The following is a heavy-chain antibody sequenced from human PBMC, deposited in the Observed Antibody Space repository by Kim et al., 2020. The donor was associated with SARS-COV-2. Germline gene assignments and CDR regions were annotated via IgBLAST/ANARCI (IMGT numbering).Heavy chain of an antibody. CDR3: ARAFEYSTSDAFDI. J-gene: IGHJ3*02. CDR1: GFIFSSFG. D-gene: IGHD6-6*01. CDR2: IWFGEKSE. Sequence: GGSLRLSCAASGFIFSSFGMHWVRQAPGKGLEWVSVIWFGEKSEYYADSVKGRFTISRDNSKNMVYLQMNSLRAEDTAVYYCARAFEYSTSDAFDIWSQGTMVTVSS. V-gene: IGHV3-33*03.